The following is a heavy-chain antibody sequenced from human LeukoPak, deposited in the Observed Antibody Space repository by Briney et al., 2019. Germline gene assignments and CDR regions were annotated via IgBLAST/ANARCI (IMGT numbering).Heavy chain of an antibody. V-gene: IGHV3-48*01. CDR2: ISSSSSTI. D-gene: IGHD6-6*01. J-gene: IGHJ4*02. CDR3: ARRAIVAHKGGYYSSSVIYYLDY. Sequence: SGGSLRLSCAASGFTFSSYSMNWVRQAPGKGLEWVSYISSSSSTIYYADSVKGRFTISRDNAKNSLYLQMNSLRAEDTAVYYCARRAIVAHKGGYYSSSVIYYLDYWGQGTLVTVSS. CDR1: GFTFSSYS.